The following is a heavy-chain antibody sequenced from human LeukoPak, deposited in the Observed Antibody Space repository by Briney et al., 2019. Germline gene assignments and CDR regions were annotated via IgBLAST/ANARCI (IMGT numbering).Heavy chain of an antibody. D-gene: IGHD5-18*01. Sequence: GGSLRLSCAASGFTFSSYAMHWVRQAPGKGLEWVAVISYDGSNKYYADSVKGRFTISRDNSKNTLYLQMNSLRAEDTAVYYCARSPKRGYSYGGFDYWGQGTLVAVSS. V-gene: IGHV3-30-3*01. CDR2: ISYDGSNK. CDR3: ARSPKRGYSYGGFDY. CDR1: GFTFSSYA. J-gene: IGHJ4*02.